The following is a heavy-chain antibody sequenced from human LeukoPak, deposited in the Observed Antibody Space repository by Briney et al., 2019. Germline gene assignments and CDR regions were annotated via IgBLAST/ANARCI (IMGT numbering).Heavy chain of an antibody. D-gene: IGHD1-26*01. CDR3: ARRRDSGSLQHFDY. J-gene: IGHJ4*02. V-gene: IGHV3-21*04. Sequence: GGSLRLSCAASGFTFSHYSMNWVRQAPGKGLEWVSSISTSSSYIYYADSVKGRFTISRDNAKNSLYLQMNSLRAEDTAVYYCARRRDSGSLQHFDYWGQGTLVTVSS. CDR1: GFTFSHYS. CDR2: ISTSSSYI.